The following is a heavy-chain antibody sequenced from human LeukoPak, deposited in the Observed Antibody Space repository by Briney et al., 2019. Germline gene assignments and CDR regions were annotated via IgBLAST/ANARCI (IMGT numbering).Heavy chain of an antibody. CDR3: ARDQGNYFDP. CDR2: INPNSGDT. CDR1: GYTFTGYY. J-gene: IGHJ5*02. V-gene: IGHV1-2*02. D-gene: IGHD1-7*01. Sequence: GASVKVSCKASGYTFTGYYMHWVRQAPGQGLEWMGWINPNSGDTNYAQKFQGRVTLSRDTSISTAFMDLSRLTSDDTAVYYCARDQGNYFDPWGQGTLVTVSS.